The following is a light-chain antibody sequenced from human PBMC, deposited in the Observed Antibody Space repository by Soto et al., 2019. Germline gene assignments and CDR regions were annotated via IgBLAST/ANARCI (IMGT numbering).Light chain of an antibody. J-gene: IGKJ2*01. Sequence: DIQMTQSPSSLSASVGDRVTITCWASQGISNYLAWYQQKPGKVPKLLIYAASTLQSGVPSRFSGSGSGTDFTLTISSLQPEDVATYYCQKYNSAPVMYTFGQGTKLEIK. CDR1: QGISNY. CDR2: AAS. CDR3: QKYNSAPVMYT. V-gene: IGKV1-27*01.